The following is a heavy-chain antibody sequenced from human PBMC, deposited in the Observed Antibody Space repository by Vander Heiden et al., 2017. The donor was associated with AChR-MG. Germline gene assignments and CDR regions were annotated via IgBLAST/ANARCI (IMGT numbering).Heavy chain of an antibody. Sequence: QVQVVESGGGVVQLGRSLRLSCAASGLTFDSHDMHWARQAPGKGLEWVAVISYGGSDKYYADSVKGRFTISRDNSKNTLYLQMNSLRAEDTAVYYCATDSCGGSCSRFDSWGQGTLVTVSS. CDR3: ATDSCGGSCSRFDS. J-gene: IGHJ4*02. CDR2: ISYGGSDK. V-gene: IGHV3-30*03. CDR1: GLTFDSHD. D-gene: IGHD2-15*01.